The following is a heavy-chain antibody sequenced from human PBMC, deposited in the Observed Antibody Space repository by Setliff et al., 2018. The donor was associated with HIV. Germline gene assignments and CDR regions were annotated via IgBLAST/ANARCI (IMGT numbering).Heavy chain of an antibody. D-gene: IGHD6-19*01. Sequence: SETLSLTCTVSGGSVSSGSYYWSWIRQPPGKGLEWIGEINHRGSTYYNPSLKSRVTISVDTSKNQFSLKLSSVTAADTAVYHCARRNSGWYDAFDIWGQGTMVTVSS. J-gene: IGHJ3*02. V-gene: IGHV4-61*01. CDR2: INHRGST. CDR1: GGSVSSGSYY. CDR3: ARRNSGWYDAFDI.